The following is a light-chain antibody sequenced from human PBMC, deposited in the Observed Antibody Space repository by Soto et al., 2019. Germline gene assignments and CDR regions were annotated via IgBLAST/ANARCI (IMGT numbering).Light chain of an antibody. J-gene: IGLJ1*01. Sequence: QSALTQPPSASGSPGQSVTISCTGTSSDVGSYNYVSWYQQNPGKAPKLIIYEVSKRPPGVPDRFSGSKSGNTASLSVSGLQAEDDGDYYCSSYAGSNIDVFGTGNKLTVL. V-gene: IGLV2-8*01. CDR2: EVS. CDR3: SSYAGSNIDV. CDR1: SSDVGSYNY.